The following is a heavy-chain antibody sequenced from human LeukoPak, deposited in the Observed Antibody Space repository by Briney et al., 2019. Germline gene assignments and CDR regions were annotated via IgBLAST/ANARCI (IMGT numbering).Heavy chain of an antibody. V-gene: IGHV3-74*01. CDR1: GFTFNDYW. CDR3: TRGGGYFDY. CDR2: INSDGSST. J-gene: IGHJ4*02. D-gene: IGHD3-16*01. Sequence: PGGSLRLSCAASGFTFNDYWMHWVRQAPGKGLVWVSRINSDGSSTTYADSVKGRFTISRDNAKNTLYLQINSLRGEDTAVYYCTRGGGYFDYWGQGTLVTVSS.